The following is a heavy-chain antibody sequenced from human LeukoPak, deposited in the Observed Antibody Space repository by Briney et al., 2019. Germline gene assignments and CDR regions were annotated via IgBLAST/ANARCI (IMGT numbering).Heavy chain of an antibody. V-gene: IGHV3-30*04. CDR3: ARDLPGY. D-gene: IGHD5/OR15-5a*01. CDR2: ISYDGSNK. J-gene: IGHJ4*02. Sequence: GRSLRLSCAASGFTFSSYAMHWVRQAPGKGLEWVAVISYDGSNKYYADSVKGRFTISRDNSKNTLYLQMNSLRAEDTAVYYCARDLPGYWGQGTLVTVSS. CDR1: GFTFSSYA.